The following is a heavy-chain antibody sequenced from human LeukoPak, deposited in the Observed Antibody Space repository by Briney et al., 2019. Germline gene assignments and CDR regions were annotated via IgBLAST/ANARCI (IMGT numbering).Heavy chain of an antibody. CDR1: GFTVSSNY. D-gene: IGHD3-3*01. V-gene: IGHV3-53*01. CDR3: ASLRVFGVVRDY. Sequence: GGSLRLSCAASGFTVSSNYMSWVRQAPGKGLEWVSVIYSDGSTYYADSVKGRFTISRDNSKNTLYLQMNSLRAEDTAVYYCASLRVFGVVRDYWGQGTLVAVSS. J-gene: IGHJ4*02. CDR2: IYSDGST.